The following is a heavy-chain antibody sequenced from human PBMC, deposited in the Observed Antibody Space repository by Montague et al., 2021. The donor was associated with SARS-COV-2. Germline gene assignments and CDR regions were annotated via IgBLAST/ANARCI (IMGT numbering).Heavy chain of an antibody. D-gene: IGHD2-2*01. J-gene: IGHJ4*02. Sequence: SLRLSCAASGFTFSNYWMSWVRQAPGKGLEWVANLKEDGGQKYYVDSVXGRFTISRDNAKNSLYLQMNSLRAEDTAVYYCARDPNCGSTSCYYHYWGQGTLVTVSS. V-gene: IGHV3-7*01. CDR2: LKEDGGQK. CDR1: GFTFSNYW. CDR3: ARDPNCGSTSCYYHY.